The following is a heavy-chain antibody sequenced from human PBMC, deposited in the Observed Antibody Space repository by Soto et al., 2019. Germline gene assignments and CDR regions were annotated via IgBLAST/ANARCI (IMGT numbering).Heavy chain of an antibody. V-gene: IGHV1-46*01. CDR1: GYTFTSYY. Sequence: ASVKVSCKASGYTFTSYYMHWVRQAPGQGLEWMGIINPSGGSTSYAQKFQGRVTMTRDTSTSTAYMELSRLRSDDTAVYYCARGRSGYCSGGSCYFAQNYYYYMDVWGKGTTVTVSS. CDR2: INPSGGST. CDR3: ARGRSGYCSGGSCYFAQNYYYYMDV. J-gene: IGHJ6*03. D-gene: IGHD2-15*01.